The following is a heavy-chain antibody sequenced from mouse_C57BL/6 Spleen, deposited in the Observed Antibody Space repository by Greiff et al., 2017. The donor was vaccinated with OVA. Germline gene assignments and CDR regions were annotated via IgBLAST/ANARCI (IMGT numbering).Heavy chain of an antibody. CDR1: GYTFTDYN. CDR2: INPNNGGT. J-gene: IGHJ3*01. D-gene: IGHD4-1*01. V-gene: IGHV1-18*01. Sequence: VQLQQSGPELVKPGASVKIPCKASGYTFTDYNMDWVKQSHGKSLEWIGDINPNNGGTIYNQKFKGKATLTVDKSSSTAYMELRSLTSEDTAVYYCARGGSYWDEFAYWGQGTLVTVSA. CDR3: ARGGSYWDEFAY.